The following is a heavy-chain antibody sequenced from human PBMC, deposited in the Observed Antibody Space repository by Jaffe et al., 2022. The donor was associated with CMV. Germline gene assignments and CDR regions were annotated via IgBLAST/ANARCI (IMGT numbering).Heavy chain of an antibody. CDR1: GGTFRSYT. J-gene: IGHJ5*02. CDR2: ILSVHGVV. V-gene: IGHV1-69*09. D-gene: IGHD1-26*01. Sequence: QVQVVQSGAEVKKPGSSVTVSCETSGGTFRSYTINWVRQAPGQGLEWMGRILSVHGVVNYAQKFQDRVTITANKSTTTAYMELSSLSSDDTAIYFCAWISSASYRDSSWGQGTLITVSS. CDR3: AWISSASYRDSS.